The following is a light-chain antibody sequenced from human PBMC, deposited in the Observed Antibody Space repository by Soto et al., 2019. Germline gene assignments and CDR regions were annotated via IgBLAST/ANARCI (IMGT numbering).Light chain of an antibody. CDR3: QQFGVSPT. V-gene: IGKV3-20*01. Sequence: EIVLTQSPGTLSLSPGERATLSCRASQTISDTFLAWHQQKPGQAPRLLIYGASSRATDIPDRFSGTGSGTDFTLIIDRLEPEDVAVYYCQQFGVSPTFGGGTKVEIK. CDR2: GAS. J-gene: IGKJ4*01. CDR1: QTISDTF.